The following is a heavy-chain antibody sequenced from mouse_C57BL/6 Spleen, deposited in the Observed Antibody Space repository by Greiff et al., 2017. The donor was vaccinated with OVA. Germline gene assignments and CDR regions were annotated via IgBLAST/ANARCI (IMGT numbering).Heavy chain of an antibody. D-gene: IGHD3-2*02. Sequence: QVQLQQSGAELVRPGASVTLSCKASGYTFTDYEMHWVKQTPVHGLEWIGAIDPETGGTAYNQKFKGKAILTADKSSSTAYMELRSLTSEDSAVYYCTRGGSSGYTFAYWGQGTLVTVSA. CDR2: IDPETGGT. CDR1: GYTFTDYE. CDR3: TRGGSSGYTFAY. J-gene: IGHJ3*01. V-gene: IGHV1-15*01.